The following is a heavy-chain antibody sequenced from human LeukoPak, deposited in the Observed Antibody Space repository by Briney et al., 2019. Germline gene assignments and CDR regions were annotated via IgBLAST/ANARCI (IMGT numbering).Heavy chain of an antibody. J-gene: IGHJ4*02. CDR2: ISDTGGNT. CDR1: GFTFSTYA. V-gene: IGHV3-23*01. D-gene: IGHD1/OR15-1a*01. Sequence: GGSLRLSCAASGFTFSTYAMSWVRQAPEKGLEWVSAISDTGGNTFYADSVKGRFTISRDNSKNTLYLQMNSLRAEDTAIYYCAKGRTNDYWGQGTLSPSPQ. CDR3: AKGRTNDY.